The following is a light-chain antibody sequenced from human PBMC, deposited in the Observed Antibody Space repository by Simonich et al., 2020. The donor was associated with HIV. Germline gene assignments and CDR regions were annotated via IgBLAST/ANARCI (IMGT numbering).Light chain of an antibody. V-gene: IGKV1-5*03. J-gene: IGKJ4*01. CDR1: QSIIIS. CDR3: QQYKTNLS. Sequence: IQMTQSPSSLSASVVDRVNITCRASQSIIISLAWYQQKLGKAPKLLIYQASSLETGVPSRFSGSGSGTEFTLTITSLQPDDFATYYCQQYKTNLSFGGGTKVDIK. CDR2: QAS.